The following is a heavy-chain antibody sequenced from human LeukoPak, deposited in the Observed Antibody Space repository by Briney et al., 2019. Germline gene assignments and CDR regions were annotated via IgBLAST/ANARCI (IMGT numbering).Heavy chain of an antibody. CDR3: ARDVGPENLMNYYDSSGKAIDAFDI. CDR2: IYYSGST. Sequence: PSETLSLTCTVSGGSISSSSYYWGWIRQPPGKGLEWIGSIYYSGSTYYNPSLKSRVTISVDTSKNQFSLKLSSVTAADTAVYYCARDVGPENLMNYYDSSGKAIDAFDIWGQGTMVTVSS. J-gene: IGHJ3*02. D-gene: IGHD3-22*01. V-gene: IGHV4-39*07. CDR1: GGSISSSSYY.